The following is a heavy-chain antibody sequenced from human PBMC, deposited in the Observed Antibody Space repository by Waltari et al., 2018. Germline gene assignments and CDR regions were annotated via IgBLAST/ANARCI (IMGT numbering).Heavy chain of an antibody. V-gene: IGHV1-8*03. CDR2: RNPNSGNT. D-gene: IGHD6-19*01. Sequence: QVQLVQSGAEVKKPGASVKVSCKASGYTFTSYDINWVRQATEQGREWMGWRNPNSGNTGYAQKFQGRVTITRNTSIRTAYMELGSLRSEDTAVYYCVAAVAPGDYWGQGTLVTVSS. J-gene: IGHJ4*02. CDR1: GYTFTSYD. CDR3: VAAVAPGDY.